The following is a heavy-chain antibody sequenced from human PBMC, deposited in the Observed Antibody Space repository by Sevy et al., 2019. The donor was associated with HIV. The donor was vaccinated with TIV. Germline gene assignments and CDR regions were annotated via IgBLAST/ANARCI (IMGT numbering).Heavy chain of an antibody. J-gene: IGHJ4*02. D-gene: IGHD3-22*01. Sequence: GGYLRLSCAASGFTFSSYRMNWVRQTPGKGLEWVSYIDSSSTTISYADSVKGRFTISRDSAKNSLYLQMNSLRDEDTAAYYCAREHPNTYNFDSSGSFDYWGQGTLVTVSS. CDR1: GFTFSSYR. CDR3: AREHPNTYNFDSSGSFDY. V-gene: IGHV3-48*02. CDR2: IDSSSTTI.